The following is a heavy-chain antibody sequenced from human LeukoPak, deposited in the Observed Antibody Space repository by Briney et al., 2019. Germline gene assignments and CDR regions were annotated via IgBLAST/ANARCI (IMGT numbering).Heavy chain of an antibody. CDR3: VRVASTSPPY. V-gene: IGHV1-2*02. Sequence: ASVKVSCKASGYTFTGYYLHWVRQAPGQGLEWMGWINPNSGGTNYAQKFQGRVTMTRDTSIGTAYMELSSLRSDDTAVYYCVRVASTSPPYWGQGTLVTVSS. CDR2: INPNSGGT. J-gene: IGHJ4*02. D-gene: IGHD2/OR15-2a*01. CDR1: GYTFTGYY.